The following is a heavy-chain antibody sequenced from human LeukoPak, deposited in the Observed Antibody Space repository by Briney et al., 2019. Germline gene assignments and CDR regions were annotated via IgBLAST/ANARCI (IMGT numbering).Heavy chain of an antibody. CDR1: GYTFTSYG. CDR3: ARDLLRRGPSTFDY. J-gene: IGHJ4*02. D-gene: IGHD4-17*01. V-gene: IGHV1-18*01. CDR2: ISAYNGNT. Sequence: ASVKVSCKASGYTFTSYGISWVRQAPGQGLEWMGWISAYNGNTNYAQKLQGRVTTTTDTSTSTAYMELRSLRSDDTAVYYCARDLLRRGPSTFDYWGQGTLVTVSS.